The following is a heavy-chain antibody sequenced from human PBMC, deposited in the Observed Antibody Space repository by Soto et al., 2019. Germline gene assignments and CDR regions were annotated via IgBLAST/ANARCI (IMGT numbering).Heavy chain of an antibody. J-gene: IGHJ6*02. CDR2: IYYSGST. CDR1: GGSISSSSYY. CDR3: AGTVTRAYYYYYYGMDV. V-gene: IGHV4-39*01. Sequence: SETLSLTCTVSGGSISSSSYYWGWIRQPPGKGLEWIGSIYYSGSTYYNPSLKSRVTISVDTSKNQFSLKRSSVTAADTAVYYCAGTVTRAYYYYYYGMDVWGQGTTVTVSS. D-gene: IGHD4-17*01.